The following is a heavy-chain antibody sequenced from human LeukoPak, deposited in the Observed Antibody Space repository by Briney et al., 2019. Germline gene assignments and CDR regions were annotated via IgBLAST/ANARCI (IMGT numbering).Heavy chain of an antibody. CDR3: ARVRSYSGGLSIAAACDY. V-gene: IGHV1-46*01. CDR1: GYTFTSYY. D-gene: IGHD6-13*01. Sequence: ASVKGSCKASGYTFTSYYMHWVRQAPGQGLEWMGIINPSGGSTSYAQKFQCRVTMTRDTSTSTVYMELSSLRSEDTAVYYCARVRSYSGGLSIAAACDYWGQGTLVTVSS. J-gene: IGHJ4*02. CDR2: INPSGGST.